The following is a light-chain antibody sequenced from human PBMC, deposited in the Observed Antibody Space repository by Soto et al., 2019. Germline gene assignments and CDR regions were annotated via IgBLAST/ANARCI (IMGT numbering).Light chain of an antibody. CDR2: YAS. CDR3: QHYSNWPPT. J-gene: IGKJ3*01. Sequence: EVVMTQSPATLSVSPGERVTLSCRASESVHRNLAWYQQKPGQGPSLLIYYASTRATGVPDRFTGSGSGTEFTLTISSLQSEDFGVYHCQHYSNWPPTFGPGTKSGNQT. V-gene: IGKV3-15*01. CDR1: ESVHRN.